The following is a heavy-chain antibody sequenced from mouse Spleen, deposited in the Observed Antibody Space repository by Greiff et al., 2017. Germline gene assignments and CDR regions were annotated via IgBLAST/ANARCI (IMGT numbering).Heavy chain of an antibody. CDR1: GYTFTSYW. CDR3: APYYGNYRFAY. CDR2: IHPNSGST. J-gene: IGHJ3*01. V-gene: IGHV1-64*01. Sequence: QVQLQQPGAELVKPGASVKLSCKASGYTFTSYWMHWVKQRPGQGLEWIGMIHPNSGSTNYNEKFKSKATLTVDKSSSTAYMQLSSLTSVDSAVYFCAPYYGNYRFAYWGQGTLVTVSA. D-gene: IGHD2-10*01.